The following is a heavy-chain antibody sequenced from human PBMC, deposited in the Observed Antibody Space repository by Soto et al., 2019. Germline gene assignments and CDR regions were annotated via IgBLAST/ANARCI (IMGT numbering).Heavy chain of an antibody. Sequence: SQTLSLTCAISGDLVSSNSAAWTWIRPSPSRGLECLVRTYYRSKWSNDYAASVKSRITINPDTSENQFYLQLNCVSPEDTAVYYCERDRGHLTGDNAFDIWGQGTMVTVAS. CDR1: GDLVSSNSAA. CDR2: TYYRSKWSN. V-gene: IGHV6-1*01. CDR3: ERDRGHLTGDNAFDI. D-gene: IGHD7-27*01. J-gene: IGHJ3*02.